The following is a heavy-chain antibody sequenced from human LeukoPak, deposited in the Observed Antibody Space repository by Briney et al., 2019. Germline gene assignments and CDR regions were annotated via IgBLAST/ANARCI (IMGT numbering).Heavy chain of an antibody. CDR3: ARVGIAAAGTGWFDP. CDR1: GYTFTSYY. CDR2: INPSGGST. D-gene: IGHD6-13*01. J-gene: IGHJ5*02. Sequence: GASVKVSCKASGYTFTSYYMHWVRQAPGQGLEWMGIINPSGGSTSYAQKFQGRVTMTRGTSTSTVYMELSSLRSEDTAVYYCARVGIAAAGTGWFDPWGQGTLVTVSS. V-gene: IGHV1-46*01.